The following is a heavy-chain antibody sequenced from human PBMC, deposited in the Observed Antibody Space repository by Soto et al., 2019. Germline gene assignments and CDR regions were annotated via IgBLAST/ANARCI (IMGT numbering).Heavy chain of an antibody. J-gene: IGHJ5*02. D-gene: IGHD2-2*01. CDR1: GYTFTSYG. CDR2: ISAYNGNT. Sequence: QVQLVQSGAEVKKPGASVKVSCKASGYTFTSYGISWVRQAPGQGLEWIGWISAYNGNTNYAQKLQGRVTMTTDTSTSTPYMELRSLRADDTAVYYCARDLSRVPATIWRGWFDPWGQGTLVTVSS. CDR3: ARDLSRVPATIWRGWFDP. V-gene: IGHV1-18*01.